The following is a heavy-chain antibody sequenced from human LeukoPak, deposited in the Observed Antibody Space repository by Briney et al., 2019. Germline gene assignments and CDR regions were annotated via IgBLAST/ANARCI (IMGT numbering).Heavy chain of an antibody. V-gene: IGHV1-2*06. CDR2: ISPNSGGT. CDR3: ARVDHSGYSYGLAPNFDY. Sequence: ASVKVSCKASGYTFTGYYMHWVRQAPGQGLEWMGRISPNSGGTNYEQKFQGRVTMTRDTSINTAYMELSRLRSDDTAVYYCARVDHSGYSYGLAPNFDYWGQGTLVTVSS. J-gene: IGHJ4*02. D-gene: IGHD5-18*01. CDR1: GYTFTGYY.